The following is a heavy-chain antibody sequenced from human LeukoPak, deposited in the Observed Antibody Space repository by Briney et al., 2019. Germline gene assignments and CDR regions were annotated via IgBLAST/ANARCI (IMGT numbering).Heavy chain of an antibody. CDR1: GYTFTGYY. CDR2: INPNSGGT. Sequence: ASVKVSCRASGYTFTGYYMHWVRQAPGQGLEWMVWINPNSGGTNCSQKFQGWVTMTRDTSISTAHMELSRLRSDDTAVYYRARDSGEAWDVWGQGTTVTVSS. CDR3: ARDSGEAWDV. D-gene: IGHD3-10*01. J-gene: IGHJ6*02. V-gene: IGHV1-2*04.